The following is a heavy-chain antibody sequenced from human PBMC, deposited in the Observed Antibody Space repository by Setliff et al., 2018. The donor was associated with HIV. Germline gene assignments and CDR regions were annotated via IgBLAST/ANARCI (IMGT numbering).Heavy chain of an antibody. J-gene: IGHJ4*02. CDR2: ISKSGTYM. D-gene: IGHD2-21*01. Sequence: PGGSLRLSCVASGFTFRTFGINWVRQAPGKGLEWVSSISKSGTYMYYADSVKGRFTISRDNAKTSLYLQMNSLRAEDTAVYYCTRGHYSTFGWGQGTLVTVSS. CDR1: GFTFRTFG. CDR3: TRGHYSTFG. V-gene: IGHV3-21*01.